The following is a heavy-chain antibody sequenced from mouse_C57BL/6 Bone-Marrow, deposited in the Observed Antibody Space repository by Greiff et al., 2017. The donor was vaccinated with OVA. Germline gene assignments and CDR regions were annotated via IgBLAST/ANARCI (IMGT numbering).Heavy chain of an antibody. J-gene: IGHJ2*01. D-gene: IGHD1-1*01. Sequence: VKLQESGAELARPGASVKMSCKASGYTFTSYTMHWVKQRPGQGLEWIGYINPSSGYTKYNQKFKDKATLTADKSSSTAYMQLSSLTSEDSAVYYCARGPFITTVVATRWGQGTTLTVSS. CDR3: ARGPFITTVVATR. CDR1: GYTFTSYT. V-gene: IGHV1-4*01. CDR2: INPSSGYT.